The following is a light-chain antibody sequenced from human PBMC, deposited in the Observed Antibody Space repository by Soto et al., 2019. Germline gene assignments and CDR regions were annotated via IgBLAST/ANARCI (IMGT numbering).Light chain of an antibody. Sequence: DIQMTQSPSSLSASVGDRVTITCRASERISRHLNWYHQKPGKAPKLLIYAASSLQNGVPSRFSGSGSGTDFTLTISNLQPEDFATYYCQQSSSTLSIPFGQGTRLEI. V-gene: IGKV1-39*01. J-gene: IGKJ5*01. CDR3: QQSSSTLSIP. CDR1: ERISRH. CDR2: AAS.